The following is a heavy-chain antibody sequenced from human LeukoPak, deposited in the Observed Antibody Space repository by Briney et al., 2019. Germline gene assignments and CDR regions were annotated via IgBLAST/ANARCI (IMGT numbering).Heavy chain of an antibody. CDR1: GGSFSGYY. D-gene: IGHD3-22*01. CDR2: INHSGST. V-gene: IGHV4-34*01. J-gene: IGHJ4*02. CDR3: ARFYDGTGLPRIDY. Sequence: SETLSLTCAVYGGSFSGYYWSWIRQPPGKGLEWIGEINHSGSTNYNPSLKSRVTISVDTSKNHFSLKLSSVTAADTAVYYCARFYDGTGLPRIDYWGQGTLVTVSS.